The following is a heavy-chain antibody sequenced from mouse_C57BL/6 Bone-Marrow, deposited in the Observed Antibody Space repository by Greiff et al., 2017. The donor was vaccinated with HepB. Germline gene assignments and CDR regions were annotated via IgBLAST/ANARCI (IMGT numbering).Heavy chain of an antibody. J-gene: IGHJ3*01. CDR3: ARGY. V-gene: IGHV5-6*01. CDR1: GFTFSSYG. Sequence: EVKLMESGGDLVKPGGSLKLSCAASGFTFSSYGMSWVRQTPDKRLEWVATISSGGSYTYYPDSVKGRFTISRDNAKNTLYLQMSSLKSEDTAMYYCARGYWGQGTLVTVSA. CDR2: ISSGGSYT.